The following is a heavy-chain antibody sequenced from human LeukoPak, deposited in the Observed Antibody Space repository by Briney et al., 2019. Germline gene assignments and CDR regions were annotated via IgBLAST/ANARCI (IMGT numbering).Heavy chain of an antibody. D-gene: IGHD5-12*01. CDR1: GFTFSDYY. Sequence: GGSLRLSCAASGFTFSDYYMSWIRQAPGKGLEWVSYISSSGSTIYYADSVKGRFTISRDNAKNSLYLQMNSLRAEYTAVYYCARNGIGDSGYDYPLGLVSDYYYGMDVWGQGTTVTVSS. CDR2: ISSSGSTI. J-gene: IGHJ6*02. V-gene: IGHV3-11*01. CDR3: ARNGIGDSGYDYPLGLVSDYYYGMDV.